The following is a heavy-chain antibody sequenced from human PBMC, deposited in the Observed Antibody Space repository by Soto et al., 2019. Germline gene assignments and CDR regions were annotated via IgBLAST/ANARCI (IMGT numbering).Heavy chain of an antibody. J-gene: IGHJ5*02. D-gene: IGHD2-2*01. CDR1: GYFFNDYH. CDR3: PREAGGSNIAAGLLDP. Sequence: ASVKVSCNTSGYFFNDYHMHWARKAPGQGLEWMGWINPKNGDTNYAQKFQDRGTMTRDTSISTVYIEWSRLTSDDTAVYYCPREAGGSNIAAGLLDPWGQGTLVTVSS. CDR2: INPKNGDT. V-gene: IGHV1-2*02.